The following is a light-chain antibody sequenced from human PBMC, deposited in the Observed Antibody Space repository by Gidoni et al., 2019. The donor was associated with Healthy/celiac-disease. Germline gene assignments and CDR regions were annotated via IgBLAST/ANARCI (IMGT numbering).Light chain of an antibody. J-gene: IGKJ2*01. CDR1: QSVSSSY. CDR3: QQYGSSPYT. V-gene: IGKV3-20*01. CDR2: GAS. Sequence: EIVFTQSPGTLSLSPGERATLSCRASQSVSSSYLAWYQQKPGQAPRLLIYGASSRATGIPDRISGSGSGKDFTLTISRLEHEDVAVYYCQQYGSSPYTFGQGTKLEIK.